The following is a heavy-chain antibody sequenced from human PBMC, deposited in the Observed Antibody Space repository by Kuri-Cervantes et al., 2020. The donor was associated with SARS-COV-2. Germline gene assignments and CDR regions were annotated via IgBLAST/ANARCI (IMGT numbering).Heavy chain of an antibody. D-gene: IGHD3-3*01. CDR3: ARVRGDTIFGVVISYYFDY. J-gene: IGHJ4*02. Sequence: GESLKISCAASGFTFSSYAMSWVRQAPGKGLEWVSYISSSGSTIYYADSVKGRFTISRDNAKNSLYPQMNSLRAEDTAVYYCARVRGDTIFGVVISYYFDYWGQGTLVTVSS. CDR2: ISSSGSTI. CDR1: GFTFSSYA. V-gene: IGHV3-48*04.